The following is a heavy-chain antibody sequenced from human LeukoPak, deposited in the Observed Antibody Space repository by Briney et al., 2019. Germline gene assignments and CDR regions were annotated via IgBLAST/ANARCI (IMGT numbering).Heavy chain of an antibody. CDR1: GYTLTELS. Sequence: ASVKVSCKVSGYTLTELSMHWVRQAPGKGLEWMGGFDPADGETIYAQKFQGRVTMTEDTSTDTAYMELSSLRSEDTAVYYCATAGYSSSWYENDYWGQGTLVTVSS. J-gene: IGHJ4*02. CDR3: ATAGYSSSWYENDY. CDR2: FDPADGET. V-gene: IGHV1-24*01. D-gene: IGHD6-13*01.